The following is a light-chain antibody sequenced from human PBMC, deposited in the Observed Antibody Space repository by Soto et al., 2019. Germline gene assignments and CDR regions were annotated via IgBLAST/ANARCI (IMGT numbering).Light chain of an antibody. V-gene: IGLV1-51*01. Sequence: QSVLTQPPSVSAAPGQKVIISCSGSSSNIGNNYVSWYQQVPGTAPKRLIFDNDRRPSGIPDRFSGSKSATSATLGIAGLQTGDEADYYCGTWDSSLSAYVFGTGTKVTVL. J-gene: IGLJ1*01. CDR2: DND. CDR3: GTWDSSLSAYV. CDR1: SSNIGNNY.